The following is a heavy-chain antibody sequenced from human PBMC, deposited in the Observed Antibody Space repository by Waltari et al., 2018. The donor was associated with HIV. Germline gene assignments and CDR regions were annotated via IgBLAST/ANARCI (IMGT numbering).Heavy chain of an antibody. J-gene: IGHJ4*02. V-gene: IGHV3-33*01. Sequence: QVHLVESGGGVVQPGRSLRLTCAASGFTFSYYGMHWVRQAPGKGLELVAFISHDETNKYYTVSVKGRFTISRDNSKNMVFLQMNSLRAEDTAVYYCARDLYSSAWYVKYLDYWGQGTLVTVSS. CDR3: ARDLYSSAWYVKYLDY. CDR1: GFTFSYYG. D-gene: IGHD6-19*01. CDR2: ISHDETNK.